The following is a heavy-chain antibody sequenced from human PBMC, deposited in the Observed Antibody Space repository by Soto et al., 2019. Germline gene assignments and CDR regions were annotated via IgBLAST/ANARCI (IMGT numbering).Heavy chain of an antibody. V-gene: IGHV4-34*01. D-gene: IGHD1-26*01. Sequence: SETLSLTCAVYGGSFSGYYWSWTRQPPGKGLEWIGEINHSGSTNYNPSLKSRVTISVDTSKNQFSLKLSSVTAADTAVYYCARGRSGSYYHWGQGTLVTVSS. CDR2: INHSGST. CDR1: GGSFSGYY. CDR3: ARGRSGSYYH. J-gene: IGHJ5*02.